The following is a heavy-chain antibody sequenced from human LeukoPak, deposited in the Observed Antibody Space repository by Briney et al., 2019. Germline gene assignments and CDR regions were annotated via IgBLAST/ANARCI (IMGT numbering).Heavy chain of an antibody. D-gene: IGHD3-22*01. J-gene: IGHJ4*02. V-gene: IGHV4-34*01. CDR3: AREGYYDSSGYANY. CDR1: GGSLSGYY. CDR2: INHSGST. Sequence: SETLSLTCAVYGGSLSGYYWSWIRQPPGKGLEWIGEINHSGSTNYNPSLKSRVTISVDTSKNQFSLKLSSVTAADTAVYYCAREGYYDSSGYANYWGQGTLVTVSS.